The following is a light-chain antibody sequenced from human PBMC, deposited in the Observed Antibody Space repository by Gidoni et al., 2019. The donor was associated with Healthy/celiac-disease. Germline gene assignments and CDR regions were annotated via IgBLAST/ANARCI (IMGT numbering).Light chain of an antibody. Sequence: IRMTQSPSSLSASTGDRVTITCRASQGISSYLAWYQQKPGKAPKLLIYAASTLQSGVPSRFSGSGSGTDFTLTISCLQSEDFATYYCQQYYSYPHTFGGGTKVEIK. CDR2: AAS. CDR1: QGISSY. J-gene: IGKJ4*01. CDR3: QQYYSYPHT. V-gene: IGKV1-8*01.